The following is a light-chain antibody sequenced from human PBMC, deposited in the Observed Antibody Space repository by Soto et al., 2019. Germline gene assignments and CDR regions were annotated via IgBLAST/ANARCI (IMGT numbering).Light chain of an antibody. Sequence: EIAFSLPPATLSGARDMRATLSYRLSQSISIYLAWYQQKPGQAPRLLIYDASNRATGIPDRFSGSGSGTDFTLTISSLEPEDFAVYYCQQRNYWPMEINFGQGTRLEIK. V-gene: IGKV3-11*01. CDR3: QQRNYWPMEIN. J-gene: IGKJ5*01. CDR1: QSISIY. CDR2: DAS.